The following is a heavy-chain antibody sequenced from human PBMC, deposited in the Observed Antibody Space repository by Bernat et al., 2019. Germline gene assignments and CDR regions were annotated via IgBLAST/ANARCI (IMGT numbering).Heavy chain of an antibody. D-gene: IGHD6-13*01. V-gene: IGHV4-59*01. J-gene: IGHJ4*02. CDR3: ARAHSSSWPNYYCDY. CDR2: IYYSGST. CDR1: GGSISSYY. Sequence: QVQLQESGPGLVKPSETLSLTCTVSGGSISSYYWSWIRQPPGKGLEWIGYIYYSGSTNYNPSLKSRVTISVDTSKDQFSLKLNSVTAADTAVYYCARAHSSSWPNYYCDYWGQGTLVTVSS.